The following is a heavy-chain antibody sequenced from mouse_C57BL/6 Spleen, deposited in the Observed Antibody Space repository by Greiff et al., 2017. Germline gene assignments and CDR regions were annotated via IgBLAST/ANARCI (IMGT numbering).Heavy chain of an antibody. D-gene: IGHD2-1*01. Sequence: EVKLVESGGGLVKPGGSLKLSCAASGFTFSDYGMHWVRQAPEKGLEWVAYISSGSSTIYYADKVKGRFTISRDNAKNTLFLQMTSLRSEDTAMYYCARPYGNYGAWFAYWGQGTLVTVSA. J-gene: IGHJ3*01. V-gene: IGHV5-17*01. CDR1: GFTFSDYG. CDR2: ISSGSSTI. CDR3: ARPYGNYGAWFAY.